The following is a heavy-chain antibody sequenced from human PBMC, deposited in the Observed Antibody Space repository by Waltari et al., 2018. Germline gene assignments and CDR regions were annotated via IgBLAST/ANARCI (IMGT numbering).Heavy chain of an antibody. V-gene: IGHV3-7*01. Sequence: EVQLVVSGGGLVQPVGSLRLACSASGFASSSYWMSCLRQTPGKGLEWVANIKQDGSEKYYVEAVKGQFNISRDNAKNSRYLQMNSLRAEDTAVYYCAREFAHGAFDIWGQGTMVTVSS. CDR1: GFASSSYW. J-gene: IGHJ3*02. D-gene: IGHD3-16*01. CDR2: IKQDGSEK. CDR3: AREFAHGAFDI.